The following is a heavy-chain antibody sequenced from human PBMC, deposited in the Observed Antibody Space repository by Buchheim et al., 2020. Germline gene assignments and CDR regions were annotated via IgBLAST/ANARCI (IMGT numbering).Heavy chain of an antibody. Sequence: EVQLVESGGGLVQPGGSLRLSCAASGFTFSSYWMSWVRQAPGKGLEWVANIKQDGSEKYYVDSVKGRFTIPRDNAKNSLYLQMNSLRAEDTAVYYCARVGGYCTNGVCYINHYYYGMDVWGQGTT. CDR2: IKQDGSEK. J-gene: IGHJ6*02. V-gene: IGHV3-7*01. CDR1: GFTFSSYW. CDR3: ARVGGYCTNGVCYINHYYYGMDV. D-gene: IGHD2-8*01.